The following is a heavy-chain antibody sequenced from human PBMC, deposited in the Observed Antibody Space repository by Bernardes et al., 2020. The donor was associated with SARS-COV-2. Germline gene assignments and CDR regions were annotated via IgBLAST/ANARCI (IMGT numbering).Heavy chain of an antibody. CDR3: VRGPSDGHGRFEY. J-gene: IGHJ4*02. V-gene: IGHV3-74*01. CDR2: INSDGRTT. CDR1: GFTFSSSW. Sequence: GGSLRLSCAASGFTFSSSWMHWVRQVPGKGLVWVSRINSDGRTTTYADSVKGRFTISRDNGKNTLFLQMNSLRAEDTALYYCVRGPSDGHGRFEYWGQGALVIVSS.